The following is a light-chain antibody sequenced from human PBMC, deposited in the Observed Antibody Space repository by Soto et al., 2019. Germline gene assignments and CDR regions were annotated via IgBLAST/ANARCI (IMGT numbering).Light chain of an antibody. Sequence: EIVLTQSPATLSLSPGERATLSCRASQSVSSFLAGYQQRPGQPPRLLIYDGANRATGSPTRFSGSGSGTDFTLTISSLEAEDFAVYYCQQHINWPLTFGGGTKVEIK. V-gene: IGKV3-11*01. CDR3: QQHINWPLT. CDR1: QSVSSF. J-gene: IGKJ4*01. CDR2: DGA.